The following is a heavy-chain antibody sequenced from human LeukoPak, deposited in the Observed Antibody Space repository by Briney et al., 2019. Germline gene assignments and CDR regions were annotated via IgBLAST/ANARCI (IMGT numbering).Heavy chain of an antibody. CDR1: GGSISSSHYY. CDR2: VYYTGSA. J-gene: IGHJ4*02. Sequence: SETLSLTCTVSGGSISSSHYYWGWIRQPPGEGLEWIGSVYYTGSAYYNPSLKSRVTISVDTSKNQFSLKLSSVTAADTAVYYCARHPKFSVVVTDIFDYWGQGTLVTVSS. CDR3: ARHPKFSVVVTDIFDY. V-gene: IGHV4-39*01. D-gene: IGHD2-21*02.